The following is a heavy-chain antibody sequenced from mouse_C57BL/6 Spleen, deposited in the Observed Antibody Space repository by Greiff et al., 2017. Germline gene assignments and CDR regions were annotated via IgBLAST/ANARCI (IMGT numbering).Heavy chain of an antibody. V-gene: IGHV1-9*01. CDR2: ILPGSGST. J-gene: IGHJ4*01. CDR3: ARRGGYCGSSGGNDYAMDY. D-gene: IGHD1-1*01. CDR1: GYTFTGYW. Sequence: QVQLQQSGAELMKPGASVKLSCKATGYTFTGYWIEWVKQRPGHGLEWIGEILPGSGSTNYNEKFKGKATFTADTSSNTAYMQLSSLTTEDSAIYYCARRGGYCGSSGGNDYAMDYWGQGTSVTVSS.